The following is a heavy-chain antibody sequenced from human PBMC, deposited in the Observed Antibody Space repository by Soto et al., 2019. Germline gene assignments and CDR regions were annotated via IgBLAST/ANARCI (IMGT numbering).Heavy chain of an antibody. CDR3: ARDSGYYDCWSGYYGPFDY. CDR2: ISSSSSTI. V-gene: IGHV3-48*01. D-gene: IGHD3-3*01. CDR1: GFTFSSYS. J-gene: IGHJ4*02. Sequence: GGSLRLSCAASGFTFSSYSMNWVRQAPGKGLEWVSYISSSSSTIYYADSVKGRFTISRDNAKNSLYLQMNSLRAEDTAVYYCARDSGYYDCWSGYYGPFDYWGQGTLVTVSS.